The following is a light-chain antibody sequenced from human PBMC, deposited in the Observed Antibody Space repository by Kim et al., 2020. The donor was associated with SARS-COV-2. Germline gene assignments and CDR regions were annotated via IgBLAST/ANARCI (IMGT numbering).Light chain of an antibody. CDR3: QQYGSSRT. CDR1: QSVSSSY. V-gene: IGKV3-20*01. J-gene: IGKJ1*01. Sequence: LYPGERATLSCRASQSVSSSYLAWYQQKPGQAPRLLIYGASSRATGIPDRFSGSGSGTDFTLTISRLEPEDFAVYYCQQYGSSRTFGQGTKVDIK. CDR2: GAS.